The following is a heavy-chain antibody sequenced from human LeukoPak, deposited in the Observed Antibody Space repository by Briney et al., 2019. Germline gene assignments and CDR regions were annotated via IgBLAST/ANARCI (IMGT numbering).Heavy chain of an antibody. CDR2: IHHSGRT. CDR1: GYSISSGYY. J-gene: IGHJ4*02. Sequence: SETLSLTCDVSGYSISSGYYWGWVRQPPGKGLEWIANIHHSGRTYYNPSLKSRVTISVDTSKNQFSLKLTSVTAADTAVYHCTRETIRFCSDTDCLQGEFWGQGALVTVSS. V-gene: IGHV4-38-2*02. CDR3: TRETIRFCSDTDCLQGEF. D-gene: IGHD2-15*01.